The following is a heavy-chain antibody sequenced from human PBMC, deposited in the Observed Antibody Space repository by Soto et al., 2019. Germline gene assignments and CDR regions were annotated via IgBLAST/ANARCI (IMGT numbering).Heavy chain of an antibody. V-gene: IGHV4-59*08. Sequence: SETLSLTCTVSGGPISSYYWSWIRQPPGKGLEWIGYIYYSGSTNYNPSLKSRVTISVDTSKNQFSLKLSSVTAADTAVYYCARQGYYMDVWGKGTTVTVSS. CDR3: ARQGYYMDV. CDR2: IYYSGST. J-gene: IGHJ6*03. CDR1: GGPISSYY.